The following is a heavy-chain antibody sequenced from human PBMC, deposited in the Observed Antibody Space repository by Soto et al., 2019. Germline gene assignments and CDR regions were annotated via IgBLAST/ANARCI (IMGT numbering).Heavy chain of an antibody. V-gene: IGHV3-11*06. CDR3: ARGGDDYSNYYIWFDP. D-gene: IGHD4-4*01. Sequence: NPGGSLRLSCAASGFTFSDYYMSWIRQAPGKGLEWVSYISSSSSYTNYADSVKGRFTISRDNAKNSLYLQMNSLRAEDTAVYYCARGGDDYSNYYIWFDPWGQGTLVTVSS. J-gene: IGHJ5*02. CDR1: GFTFSDYY. CDR2: ISSSSSYT.